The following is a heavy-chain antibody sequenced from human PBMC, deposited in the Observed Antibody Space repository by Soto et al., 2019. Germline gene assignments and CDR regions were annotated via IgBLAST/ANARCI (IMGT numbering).Heavy chain of an antibody. CDR2: ISRSGSTI. V-gene: IGHV3-11*01. CDR3: AKRSGYQEAAYLDY. D-gene: IGHD5-12*01. Sequence: PGGSMRLSCAASGFTFSDYYMSWIRQATGKGLEWVSYISRSGSTIYYADSVKGRFTISRDNSKNTLYLQMNSLRAEDTAVYYCAKRSGYQEAAYLDYWGQGTLVTVSS. J-gene: IGHJ4*02. CDR1: GFTFSDYY.